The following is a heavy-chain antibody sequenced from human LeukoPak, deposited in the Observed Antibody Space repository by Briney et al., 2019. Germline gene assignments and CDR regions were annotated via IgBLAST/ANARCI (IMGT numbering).Heavy chain of an antibody. Sequence: SETLSLTCAVYGGSFSGYYWSWIRQPPGKGLEWIGEINHSGSTNYNPSLKSRVTISVDTSKNQFSLKLSSVTAADTAVYYCAREVVRGEFGFDPWGQGTLVTVSS. D-gene: IGHD3-10*01. V-gene: IGHV4-34*01. J-gene: IGHJ5*02. CDR1: GGSFSGYY. CDR3: AREVVRGEFGFDP. CDR2: INHSGST.